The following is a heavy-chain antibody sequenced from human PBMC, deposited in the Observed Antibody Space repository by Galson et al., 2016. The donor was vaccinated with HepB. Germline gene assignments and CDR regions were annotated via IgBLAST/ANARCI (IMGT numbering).Heavy chain of an antibody. Sequence: SVKVSCKASGYTLTDYAMHWVRQAPGQRLEWMGWINTGYGNTKYSQKFLGRVTINWDTSASTVYMDLSSLRSEDTAVYYCARGFPSATIDFWGQGTLVAVSS. J-gene: IGHJ4*02. CDR3: ARGFPSATIDF. V-gene: IGHV1-3*04. CDR1: GYTLTDYA. CDR2: INTGYGNT.